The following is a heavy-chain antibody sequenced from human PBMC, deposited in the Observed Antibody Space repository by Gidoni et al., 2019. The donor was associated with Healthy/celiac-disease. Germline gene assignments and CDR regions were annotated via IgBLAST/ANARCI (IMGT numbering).Heavy chain of an antibody. D-gene: IGHD1-26*01. CDR2: ISSSSSTI. V-gene: IGHV3-48*01. J-gene: IGHJ4*02. Sequence: EVQLVESGGGLVQPGGSLRLSCAASGFTFSSYSMNWVRQAPGKGLEWVSYISSSSSTIYYADSVKGRFTISRDNAKNSLYLQMNSLRAEDTAVYYCATAELLYYFDYWGQGTLVTVSS. CDR3: ATAELLYYFDY. CDR1: GFTFSSYS.